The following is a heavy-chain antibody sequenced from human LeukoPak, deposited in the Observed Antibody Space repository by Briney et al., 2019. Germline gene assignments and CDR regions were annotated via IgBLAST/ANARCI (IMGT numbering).Heavy chain of an antibody. CDR3: ARLIAEVGGGTNYFDN. CDR2: VYISGDT. Sequence: SETLSLTCTVSGGSISTSYWSWIRQPAGKGLEWIGRVYISGDTKYNPSLKSRGTMSLDASKNQLSLWLRSVTAADTAVYYCARLIAEVGGGTNYFDNWGQGTLVTVSS. J-gene: IGHJ4*02. D-gene: IGHD6-13*01. V-gene: IGHV4-4*07. CDR1: GGSISTSY.